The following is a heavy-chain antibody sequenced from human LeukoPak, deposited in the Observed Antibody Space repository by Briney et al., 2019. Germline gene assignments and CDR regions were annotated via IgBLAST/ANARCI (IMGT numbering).Heavy chain of an antibody. V-gene: IGHV3-23*01. CDR2: ISGSVSIT. Sequence: GGSLRLSCAAYGFPFRSHAMSSVRRAPGKGLEWVSAISGSVSITYYADTVKGRFTISRNNSKNTLYMQMNSLRAEDTAVYYCGKGSGGSGWYPGRAVDIWGQGTMVTVSS. CDR1: GFPFRSHA. J-gene: IGHJ3*02. D-gene: IGHD6-19*01. CDR3: GKGSGGSGWYPGRAVDI.